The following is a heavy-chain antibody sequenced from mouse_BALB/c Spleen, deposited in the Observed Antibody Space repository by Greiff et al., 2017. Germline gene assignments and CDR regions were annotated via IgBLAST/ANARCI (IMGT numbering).Heavy chain of an antibody. J-gene: IGHJ2*01. D-gene: IGHD1-1*01. Sequence: EVMLVESGGGLVQPGGSLRLSCATSGFTFTDYYMSWVRQPPGKALEWLGFIRNKANGYTTEYSASVKGRFTISRDNSQSILYLQMNTLRAEDSATYYCARDQGYYGSLDYWDQGTTLTVSS. CDR3: ARDQGYYGSLDY. CDR1: GFTFTDYY. V-gene: IGHV7-3*02. CDR2: IRNKANGYTT.